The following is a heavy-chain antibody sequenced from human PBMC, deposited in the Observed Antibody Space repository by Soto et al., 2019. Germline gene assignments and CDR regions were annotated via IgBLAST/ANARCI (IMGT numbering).Heavy chain of an antibody. V-gene: IGHV4-31*03. CDR1: GGSISRGGYY. Sequence: SETLSLTCSVSGGSISRGGYYWSWIRQDPGKGLEWIGYIYYSESTNYNPSLKSRVTISVDTSKNQFSLKLSSVTAADTAVYYCARTNYYYDSSGYHLDAFDIWGQGTIVPVSS. CDR2: IYYSEST. D-gene: IGHD3-22*01. CDR3: ARTNYYYDSSGYHLDAFDI. J-gene: IGHJ3*02.